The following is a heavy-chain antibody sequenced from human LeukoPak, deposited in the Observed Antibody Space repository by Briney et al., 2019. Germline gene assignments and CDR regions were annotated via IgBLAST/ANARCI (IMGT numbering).Heavy chain of an antibody. V-gene: IGHV1-69*13. J-gene: IGHJ4*02. D-gene: IGHD3-9*01. CDR3: ARDKILTGYPLYYFDY. Sequence: ASVKVSCKASGGTFSSYAISWVRQAPGQRLEWMGGIIPIFGTANYAQKFQGRVTITADESTSTAYMELSSLRSEDTAVYYCARDKILTGYPLYYFDYWGQGTLVTVSS. CDR1: GGTFSSYA. CDR2: IIPIFGTA.